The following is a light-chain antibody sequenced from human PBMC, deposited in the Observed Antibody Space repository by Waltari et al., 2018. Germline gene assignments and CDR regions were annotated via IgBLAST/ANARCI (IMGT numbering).Light chain of an antibody. CDR2: DTS. CDR1: PGPLPSSHS. V-gene: IGLV7-46*01. Sequence: QAVVTQESSVTVSPGETVTLHCGPNPGPLPSSHSPYWFQKTPGQAPITLIYDTSNKHSWTPARFSGSLLGGKAALTLSGAQPEDEAEYYCLLLFGGGHVTFGGGTKLTVL. CDR3: LLLFGGGHVT. J-gene: IGLJ2*01.